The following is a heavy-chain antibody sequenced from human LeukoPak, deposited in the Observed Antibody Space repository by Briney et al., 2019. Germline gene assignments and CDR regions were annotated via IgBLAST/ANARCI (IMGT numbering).Heavy chain of an antibody. V-gene: IGHV1-18*01. J-gene: IGHJ4*02. CDR3: ARVLKGLGDFDY. CDR1: GYTFTSYG. CDR2: ISAYNGNT. Sequence: RRASVKVSCKASGYTFTSYGISWVRQAPGQGLEWMGWISAYNGNTNYAQKLQGRVTMTTDTSTSTAYMELRSLRSDDTAVYYCARVLKGLGDFDYWGQGTLVTVSS. D-gene: IGHD3-10*01.